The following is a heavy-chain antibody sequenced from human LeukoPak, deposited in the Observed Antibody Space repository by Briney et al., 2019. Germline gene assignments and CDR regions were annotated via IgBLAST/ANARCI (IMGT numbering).Heavy chain of an antibody. J-gene: IGHJ4*02. CDR2: INSDWNST. CDR1: GITLSIYS. V-gene: IGHV3-74*01. Sequence: GGSLRLSCAASGITLSIYSIHWVRQAPGKGLVGVSRINSDWNSTHYVDSVKGRFTISRDNAKNTLYLQMNSLRAEDTAVYYCERGVGYGDLVEYWGQGNLVTVSS. CDR3: ERGVGYGDLVEY. D-gene: IGHD4-17*01.